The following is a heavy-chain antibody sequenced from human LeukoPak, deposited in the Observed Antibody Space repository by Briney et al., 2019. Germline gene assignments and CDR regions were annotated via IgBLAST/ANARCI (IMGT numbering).Heavy chain of an antibody. CDR1: GFTFSSYW. D-gene: IGHD6-13*01. CDR2: INQDGSEK. J-gene: IGHJ5*02. Sequence: GGSLRLSCAASGFTFSSYWMSWVRQAPGKGLEWVANINQDGSEKYYVDSVKGRFTISRDNAENSLFPQMNSLRAEDTAVYYCARVSIAAAGTMWFDPWGQGTLVTVSS. V-gene: IGHV3-7*05. CDR3: ARVSIAAAGTMWFDP.